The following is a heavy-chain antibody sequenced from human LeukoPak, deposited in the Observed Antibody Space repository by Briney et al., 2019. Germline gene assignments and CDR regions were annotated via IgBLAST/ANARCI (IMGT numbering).Heavy chain of an antibody. CDR1: GFTFSSCA. J-gene: IGHJ4*02. V-gene: IGHV3-23*01. D-gene: IGHD3-22*01. CDR3: AKHRFESGGYHSTD. Sequence: GGSLRLSGAASGFTFSSCAMSWVHQARGKGLAWVSTISGGSGSTYCADSVKGRFTISRDNSKNTLYLQMNSLRDEDTAVYYCAKHRFESGGYHSTDWGQGTLVTVSS. CDR2: ISGGSGST.